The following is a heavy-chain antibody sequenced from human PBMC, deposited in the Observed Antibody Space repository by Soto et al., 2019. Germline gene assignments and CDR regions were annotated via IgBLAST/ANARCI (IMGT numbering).Heavy chain of an antibody. CDR1: GFTFSNYA. CDR3: AKRPLTAAGFDY. J-gene: IGHJ4*02. D-gene: IGHD6-13*01. Sequence: EVQLLESGGGLVQPGGSLRLSCAASGFTFSNYAMTWVRQAPGKGLEWVSVITGSGGGTYFVDSVKGRFTISRDNSKNTVYLRMNSLRAEDTAAYYCAKRPLTAAGFDYWGQSTLVTVSS. CDR2: ITGSGGGT. V-gene: IGHV3-23*01.